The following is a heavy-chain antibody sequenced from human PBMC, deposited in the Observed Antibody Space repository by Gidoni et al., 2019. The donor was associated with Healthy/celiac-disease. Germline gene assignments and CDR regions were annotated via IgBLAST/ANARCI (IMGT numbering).Heavy chain of an antibody. Sequence: EVQLVESGGGLVQPGRSLRLSCAASGFTFDDYAMHWVRQAPGKGLEWVSGISWNSGSIGYADSVKGRFTISRDNAKNSLYLQMNSLRAEDTALYYCAKDTLVGGMGWGQGTLVTVSS. D-gene: IGHD1-26*01. CDR1: GFTFDDYA. CDR3: AKDTLVGGMG. V-gene: IGHV3-9*01. CDR2: ISWNSGSI. J-gene: IGHJ4*02.